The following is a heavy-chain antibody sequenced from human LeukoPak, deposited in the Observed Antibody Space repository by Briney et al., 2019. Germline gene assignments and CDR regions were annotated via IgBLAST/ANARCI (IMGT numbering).Heavy chain of an antibody. CDR3: AKDMDVEAAGFSFDY. CDR2: ISYDGINK. Sequence: HPGRSLRLSCAASGFTFSSFGMHWVRQAPGKGLEWVSIISYDGINKYFSDSVKGRFTISRDNFKNTLYLQMNSLRREDTAVYYCAKDMDVEAAGFSFDYWGQGTLVTVSS. J-gene: IGHJ4*02. V-gene: IGHV3-30*18. CDR1: GFTFSSFG. D-gene: IGHD6-13*01.